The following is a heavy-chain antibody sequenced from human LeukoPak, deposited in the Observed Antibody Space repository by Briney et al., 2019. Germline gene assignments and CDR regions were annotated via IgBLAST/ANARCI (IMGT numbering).Heavy chain of an antibody. CDR1: GFTFTNYW. V-gene: IGHV3-30-3*01. CDR3: ARSDYDSSGYTDY. Sequence: GGSLRLSCAASGFTFTNYWMHWVRQAPGKGLEWVAVISYDGSNKYYADSVKGRFTISRDNSKNTLYLQMNSLRAEDTAVYYCARSDYDSSGYTDYWGQGTLVTVSS. D-gene: IGHD3-22*01. J-gene: IGHJ4*02. CDR2: ISYDGSNK.